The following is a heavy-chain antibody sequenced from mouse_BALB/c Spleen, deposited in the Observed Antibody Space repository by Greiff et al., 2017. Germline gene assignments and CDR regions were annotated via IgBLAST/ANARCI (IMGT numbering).Heavy chain of an antibody. CDR1: GFTFSSYT. CDR2: ISNGGGST. V-gene: IGHV5-12-2*01. J-gene: IGHJ4*01. D-gene: IGHD1-1*01. Sequence: EVQRVESGGGLVQPGGSLKLSCAASGFTFSSYTMSWVRQTPEKRLEWVAYISNGGGSTYYPDTVKGRFTISRDNAKNTLYLQMSSLKSEDTAMYYCARHEDYGSREYYYAMDYWGQGTSVTVSS. CDR3: ARHEDYGSREYYYAMDY.